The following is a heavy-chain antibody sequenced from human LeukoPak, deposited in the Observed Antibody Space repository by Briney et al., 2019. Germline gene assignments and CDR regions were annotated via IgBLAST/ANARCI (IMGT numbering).Heavy chain of an antibody. D-gene: IGHD2-2*01. Sequence: GWSLRLSCAASGFTFSSYSMNWVRQAPGKGLEWVSSISSSSSYIYYADSVKGRFTISRDNAKNSLYLQMNSLRAEDTAVYYCAREVVVACSSTSCYVFDYWGQGTLVTVSS. CDR3: AREVVVACSSTSCYVFDY. CDR1: GFTFSSYS. CDR2: ISSSSSYI. J-gene: IGHJ4*02. V-gene: IGHV3-21*01.